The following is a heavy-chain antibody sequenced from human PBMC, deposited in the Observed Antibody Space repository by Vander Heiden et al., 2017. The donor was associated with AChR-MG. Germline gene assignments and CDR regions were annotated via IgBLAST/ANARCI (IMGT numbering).Heavy chain of an antibody. CDR1: GDSVARNNAA. D-gene: IGHD2-8*02. Sequence: QVQLQQSGPGLVKPSQTLSLTCAISGDSVARNNAAWNWIRQSPSRGREWLGRTFYTSKWNNGYSESLKNRIIINPDTSKNQFSLQLNFVTPEDTAIYYCARDRLGFCAGGHCSDHRFFDVWGQGSPVTVSS. CDR3: ARDRLGFCAGGHCSDHRFFDV. J-gene: IGHJ4*02. CDR2: TFYTSKWNN. V-gene: IGHV6-1*02.